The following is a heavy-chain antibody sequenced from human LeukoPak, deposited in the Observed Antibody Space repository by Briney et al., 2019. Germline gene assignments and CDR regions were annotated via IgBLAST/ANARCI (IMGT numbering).Heavy chain of an antibody. CDR3: ASHPVPAGYYYFYMDV. CDR2: IIPIFGTA. V-gene: IGHV1-69*05. Sequence: SVKVSCKASGGTFSSYAISWVRQAPGQGLEWMGRIIPIFGTANYAQKFQGRVTITTDESTSTAYMELSSLRSEDTAVYYCASHPVPAGYYYFYMDVWGKGTTVTVSS. CDR1: GGTFSSYA. D-gene: IGHD2-2*01. J-gene: IGHJ6*03.